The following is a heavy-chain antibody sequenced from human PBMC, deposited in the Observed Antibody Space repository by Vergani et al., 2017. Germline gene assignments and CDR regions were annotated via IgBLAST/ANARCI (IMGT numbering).Heavy chain of an antibody. CDR2: IYYSGST. V-gene: IGHV4-30-4*01. Sequence: QVQLQESGPGLVKPSQTLSLTCTVPGCSISSGDYYWSWIRQPPGKGLEWIGYIYYSGSTYYSPSVKSRDTISVDTSKNQFSLTLSSVTAADTAVYYCARALWFGELNLGYWGQGTLVTVSS. D-gene: IGHD3-10*01. CDR3: ARALWFGELNLGY. J-gene: IGHJ4*02. CDR1: GCSISSGDYY.